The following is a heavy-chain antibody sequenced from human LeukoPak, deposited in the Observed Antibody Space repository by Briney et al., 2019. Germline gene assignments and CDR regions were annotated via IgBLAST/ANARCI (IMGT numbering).Heavy chain of an antibody. CDR1: GGTFSSYA. CDR2: IIPIFGIA. Sequence: ASVKVSCKASGGTFSSYAISWVRQATGQGLEWMGRIIPIFGIANYAQKFQGRVTNTADKSTSTAYMELSSLRSEDTAVYYCASIVDTAMVTPENGMDVWGQGTTVTVSS. V-gene: IGHV1-69*04. CDR3: ASIVDTAMVTPENGMDV. D-gene: IGHD5-18*01. J-gene: IGHJ6*02.